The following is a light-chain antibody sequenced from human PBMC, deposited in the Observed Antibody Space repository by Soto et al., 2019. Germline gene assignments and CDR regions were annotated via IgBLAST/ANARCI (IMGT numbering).Light chain of an antibody. Sequence: EISLTQSPGTLSLSPGERATLSCRASQSLGSSYLAWYQQAPCQAPSLLIYGAASRATDIPDRFSGSGSGTDFTLTISRLEPEDFAVYYCQQYGLSPLPFGQGTKFDIK. CDR3: QQYGLSPLP. CDR2: GAA. J-gene: IGKJ1*01. CDR1: QSLGSSY. V-gene: IGKV3-20*01.